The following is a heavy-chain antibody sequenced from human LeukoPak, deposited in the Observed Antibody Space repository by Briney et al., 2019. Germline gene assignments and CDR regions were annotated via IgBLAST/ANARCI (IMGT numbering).Heavy chain of an antibody. Sequence: PGRSPRLSCAASGFTFSSYGMHWVRQAPGKGLEWVAVISYDGSNKYYADSVKGRFTISRDNSKNTLYLQMNSLRAEDTAVYYCAKDGWGLWFDYWGQGTLVTVSS. CDR3: AKDGWGLWFDY. D-gene: IGHD2-21*01. CDR1: GFTFSSYG. J-gene: IGHJ4*02. CDR2: ISYDGSNK. V-gene: IGHV3-30*18.